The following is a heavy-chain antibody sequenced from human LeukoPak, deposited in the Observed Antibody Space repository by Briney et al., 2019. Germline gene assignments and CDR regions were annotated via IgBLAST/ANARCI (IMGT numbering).Heavy chain of an antibody. CDR1: GFTFSNYG. CDR2: ISAYNNNT. D-gene: IGHD2-2*01. J-gene: IGHJ4*02. V-gene: IGHV1-18*01. Sequence: ASVKVSCKTSGFTFSNYGVSWVRQAPGQGLEWMGWISAYNNNTNYAQKFQGRLTMTTDTSTSTAYMELRSLRSDDTAVYYCARGARISSSWYSSVWGQGTLITVS. CDR3: ARGARISSSWYSSV.